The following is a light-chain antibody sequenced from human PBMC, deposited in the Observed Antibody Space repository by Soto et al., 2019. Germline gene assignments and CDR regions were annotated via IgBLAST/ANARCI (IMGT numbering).Light chain of an antibody. CDR3: LQYGASPLT. Sequence: EIVLTQSPGTLSLSPGETATLSCWASESGKFNYLAWYQQKPGQAPRLLISGASTRATDIPDRFRGSGSGTDFTLTISGLDPEDFAVYYCLQYGASPLTFGGGTKVEIK. CDR2: GAS. J-gene: IGKJ4*01. CDR1: ESGKFNY. V-gene: IGKV3-20*01.